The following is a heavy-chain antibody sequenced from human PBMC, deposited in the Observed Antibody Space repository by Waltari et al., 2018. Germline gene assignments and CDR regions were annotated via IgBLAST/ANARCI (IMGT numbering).Heavy chain of an antibody. J-gene: IGHJ6*02. Sequence: QVQLQQWGAGLLKPSETLSLTCAVYGGSFSGYYWSWIRQPPGKGLAWIGEINHSGSTNYNPSLKSRVTISVDTSKNQFSLKLSSVTAADTAVYYCARGSSSTFNGMDVWGQGTTVTVSS. CDR3: ARGSSSTFNGMDV. CDR1: GGSFSGYY. CDR2: INHSGST. V-gene: IGHV4-34*01. D-gene: IGHD2-2*01.